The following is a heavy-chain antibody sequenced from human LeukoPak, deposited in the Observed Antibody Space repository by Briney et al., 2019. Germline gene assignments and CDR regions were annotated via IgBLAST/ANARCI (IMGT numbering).Heavy chain of an antibody. CDR1: GGSIMNHY. Sequence: SETLSLTCTVSGGSIMNHYWSWIRQPAGKGLEWIGRIYSSGSANYSPFVKNRVSMSIDTSNNLFSLNLTSVTAADTALYFCARDVRYASGWSTPESWGQGTLVTVSS. D-gene: IGHD6-19*01. CDR3: ARDVRYASGWSTPES. J-gene: IGHJ5*02. CDR2: IYSSGSA. V-gene: IGHV4-4*07.